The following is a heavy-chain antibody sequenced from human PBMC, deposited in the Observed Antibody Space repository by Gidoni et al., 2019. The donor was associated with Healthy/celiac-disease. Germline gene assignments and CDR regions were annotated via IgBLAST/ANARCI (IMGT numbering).Heavy chain of an antibody. J-gene: IGHJ6*02. CDR1: AFTFSRYA. CDR3: ARGGGRDGYNLYYYGMDV. CDR2: ISYDGGNK. Sequence: QVQLVESGGGVVQPGMSLRLSCAASAFTFSRYALHWVRQAPGKGLEWVAVISYDGGNKDYADSVNGRFTISRDNSKNTLYLQMNSLRAEDTAVYYCARGGGRDGYNLYYYGMDVWGQGTTVTVSS. D-gene: IGHD5-12*01. V-gene: IGHV3-30-3*01.